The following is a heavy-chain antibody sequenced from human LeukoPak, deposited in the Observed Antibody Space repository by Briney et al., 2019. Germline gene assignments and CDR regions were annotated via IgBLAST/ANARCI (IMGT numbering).Heavy chain of an antibody. D-gene: IGHD6-19*01. CDR3: ARDAVAGTDVRYYFDY. Sequence: PGGSLRLSCAASGFTFSSYAMSWVRQAPGKGLEWVSGINWNGALTSYADSVKGRFTISRDNGKNSLFLQMNSLRADDTAFYYCARDAVAGTDVRYYFDYWGQGTLVTVSS. CDR2: INWNGALT. J-gene: IGHJ4*02. V-gene: IGHV3-20*04. CDR1: GFTFSSYA.